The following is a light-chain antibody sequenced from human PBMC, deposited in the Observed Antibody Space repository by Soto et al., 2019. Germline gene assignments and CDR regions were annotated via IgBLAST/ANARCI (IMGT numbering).Light chain of an antibody. CDR3: KSYAGSNTYV. CDR1: KNDIGVYDF. V-gene: IGLV2-8*01. Sequence: LTHPPSASGSPGQSVTISCTGTKNDIGVYDFVSWYQHHPGKAPRLIIYEVVQRPSGVPDRFSGSKSGNTASLTVSGLQAADEADYFCKSYAGSNTYVFGSGTKVTGL. CDR2: EVV. J-gene: IGLJ1*01.